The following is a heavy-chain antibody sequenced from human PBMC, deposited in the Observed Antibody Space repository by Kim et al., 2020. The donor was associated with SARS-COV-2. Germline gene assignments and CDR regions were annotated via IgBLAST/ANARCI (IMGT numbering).Heavy chain of an antibody. V-gene: IGHV1-8*01. Sequence: KFQGRVTMTRNTSISTAYMELSSLRSEDTAVYYCARGAFTANSVSYYFDYWGQGTLVTVSS. D-gene: IGHD1-26*01. J-gene: IGHJ4*02. CDR3: ARGAFTANSVSYYFDY.